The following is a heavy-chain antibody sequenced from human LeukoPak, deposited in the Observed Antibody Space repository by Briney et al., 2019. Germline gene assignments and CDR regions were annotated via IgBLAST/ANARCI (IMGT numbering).Heavy chain of an antibody. V-gene: IGHV3-30*02. CDR1: GFIFNNFG. D-gene: IGHD4-23*01. Sequence: GGSLRLSCAASGFIFNNFGMHWVRQAPGKWLEFVAFMGFEGVDKYYADSVKGRFTISKDNSKATLYLQMNSLRPEDTAIYYCAKDLHGGYSSDYWGQGTLVTVSS. J-gene: IGHJ4*02. CDR2: MGFEGVDK. CDR3: AKDLHGGYSSDY.